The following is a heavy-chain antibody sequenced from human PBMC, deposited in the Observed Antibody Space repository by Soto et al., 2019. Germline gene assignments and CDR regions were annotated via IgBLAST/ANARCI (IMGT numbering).Heavy chain of an antibody. Sequence: QVQLQQWGAGLLKPSETLSLTCAVYGGSFSGYYWSWIRQPPGKGLEWIGEINHSGSTNYNPSLKSRVTISVDTSKNQFSLKLSSVTAADTAVYYCARGGTTVITLSSGAVDYWGQGTLVTVSS. CDR2: INHSGST. D-gene: IGHD4-17*01. CDR1: GGSFSGYY. J-gene: IGHJ4*02. CDR3: ARGGTTVITLSSGAVDY. V-gene: IGHV4-34*01.